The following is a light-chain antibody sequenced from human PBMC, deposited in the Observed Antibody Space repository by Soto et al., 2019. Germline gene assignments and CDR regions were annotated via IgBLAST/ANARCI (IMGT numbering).Light chain of an antibody. V-gene: IGLV2-14*01. J-gene: IGLJ2*01. CDR3: NSYTNNSSLV. CDR2: EVG. CDR1: SSDVGGYNY. Sequence: QSVLTQPASVSGSPGQSITIYCTGTSSDVGGYNYVSWYQQHPGKAPRLMIYEVGNRPSGVSNRFSGSKSGTTASLTISGLQAEDEADYYCNSYTNNSSLVFGGGTKVTVL.